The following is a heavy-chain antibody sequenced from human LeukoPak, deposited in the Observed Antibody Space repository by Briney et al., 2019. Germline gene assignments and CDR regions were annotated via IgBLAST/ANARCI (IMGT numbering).Heavy chain of an antibody. J-gene: IGHJ6*03. V-gene: IGHV4-34*01. CDR1: GGSFSGYY. Sequence: SETLSLTCAVYGGSFSGYYWSWIRQPPGKGLEWIGEINHSGSTNYNPSLKSRVTISVDTSKNQFSLKLSSVTAADTAVYYCARIPHHCSGGSCYYYNMDVWGKGTTVTVS. CDR2: INHSGST. CDR3: ARIPHHCSGGSCYYYNMDV. D-gene: IGHD2-15*01.